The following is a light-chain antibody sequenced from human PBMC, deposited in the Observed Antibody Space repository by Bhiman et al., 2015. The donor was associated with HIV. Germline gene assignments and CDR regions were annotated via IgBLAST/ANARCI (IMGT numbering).Light chain of an antibody. V-gene: IGLV2-14*01. J-gene: IGLJ1*01. Sequence: QSALTQPASVSGSPGHSITISCTGTSSDVGNYDSVSWYQQHPGKAPKLIIYDVNRRPSGVSNRFSASKSGNAASLTISWLQAEDEADYYCSSYTSSSTLVFGTGTEVTVV. CDR1: SSDVGNYDS. CDR3: SSYTSSSTLV. CDR2: DVN.